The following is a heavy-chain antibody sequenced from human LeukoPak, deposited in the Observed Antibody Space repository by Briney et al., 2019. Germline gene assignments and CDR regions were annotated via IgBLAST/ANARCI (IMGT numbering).Heavy chain of an antibody. D-gene: IGHD6-6*01. Sequence: GGSLRLSCAASGFTFSDSYMTWVRQAPGKGVVWVAYISGSGHDINYSESVKGRFTISRDNAKNSLYLQMSSLRVEDTAVYYCTRDPRHLDSWGQGTLVTVSS. CDR3: TRDPRHLDS. CDR2: ISGSGHDI. V-gene: IGHV3-11*04. CDR1: GFTFSDSY. J-gene: IGHJ4*02.